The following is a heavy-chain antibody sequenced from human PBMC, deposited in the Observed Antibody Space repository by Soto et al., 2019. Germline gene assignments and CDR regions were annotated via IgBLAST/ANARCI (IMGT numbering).Heavy chain of an antibody. CDR2: IYYSGST. Sequence: QLQLQESGPGLVKPSETLSLTCTVSGGSISSSSYYWGWIRQPPGKGLEWIGSIYYSGSTYYNPSLKSRVTISVDTSKNQFSLKLSSVTAADTAVYYCARHIQRSYDYIWGSYGLRSAFDIWGQGTMVTVSS. CDR3: ARHIQRSYDYIWGSYGLRSAFDI. V-gene: IGHV4-39*01. CDR1: GGSISSSSYY. D-gene: IGHD3-16*01. J-gene: IGHJ3*02.